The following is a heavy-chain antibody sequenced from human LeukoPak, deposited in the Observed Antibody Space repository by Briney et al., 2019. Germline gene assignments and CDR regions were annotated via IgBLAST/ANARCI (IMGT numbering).Heavy chain of an antibody. V-gene: IGHV4-4*02. CDR1: GVSISSSNW. CDR3: ARGLAARRNAFDI. J-gene: IGHJ3*02. D-gene: IGHD6-6*01. CDR2: IYHSGST. Sequence: PSETLSLSCAVSGVSISSSNWWSWVRQPPGKGLEWIGEIYHSGSTNYNPSLKSRVTISVDTSKNQFSLRLSSVTAADTAVYYCARGLAARRNAFDIWGQGTMVTVSS.